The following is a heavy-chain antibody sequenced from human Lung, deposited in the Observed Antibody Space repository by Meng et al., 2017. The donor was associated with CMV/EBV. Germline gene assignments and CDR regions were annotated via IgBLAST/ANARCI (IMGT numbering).Heavy chain of an antibody. V-gene: IGHV1-69*10. D-gene: IGHD2-2*01. CDR3: ASLGYCSSTSCPFYYYYGMAV. J-gene: IGHJ6*02. CDR1: GGTFSSYA. Sequence: SVKVSCKASGGTFSSYAISWVRQAPGQGLEWMGGIIPILGIANYAQKFQGRVTITADKSTSTAYMELSSLRSEDTAVYYCASLGYCSSTSCPFYYYYGMAVWGQGTXVTVSS. CDR2: IIPILGIA.